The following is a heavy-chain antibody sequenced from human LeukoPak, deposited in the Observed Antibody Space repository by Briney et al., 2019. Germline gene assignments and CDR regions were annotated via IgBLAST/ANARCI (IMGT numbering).Heavy chain of an antibody. Sequence: GGSLRLSCAASGFTFGSYAMHWVRQAPGKGLEWVAVISYDGSNKYYADSVKGRFTISRDNSKNTLYLQMNSLRAEDTAVYYCARDPYYYGSGSYYSRPGRGSYFDYWGQGTLVTVSS. V-gene: IGHV3-30-3*01. CDR1: GFTFGSYA. D-gene: IGHD3-10*01. CDR3: ARDPYYYGSGSYYSRPGRGSYFDY. CDR2: ISYDGSNK. J-gene: IGHJ4*02.